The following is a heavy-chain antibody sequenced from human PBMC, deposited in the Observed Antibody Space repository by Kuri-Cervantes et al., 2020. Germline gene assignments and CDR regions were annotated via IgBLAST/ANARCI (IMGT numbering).Heavy chain of an antibody. CDR1: GGSISSSSYY. D-gene: IGHD3-22*01. Sequence: SETLSLTCAVYGGSISSSSYYWAWIRQPPGKGLEWVGSFYYSGTTSSNPSLKSRVTISVDTARNQVSLRLTSVTAADTAMYYCARQSSGYLRDYWGQGTLVTVSS. V-gene: IGHV4-39*01. J-gene: IGHJ4*02. CDR2: FYYSGTT. CDR3: ARQSSGYLRDY.